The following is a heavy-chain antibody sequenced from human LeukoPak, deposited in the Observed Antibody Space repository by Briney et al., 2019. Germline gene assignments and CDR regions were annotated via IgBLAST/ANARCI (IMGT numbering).Heavy chain of an antibody. CDR3: ARDRWEGYCTNGVCYSGYYYYYMDV. D-gene: IGHD2-8*01. Sequence: GGSLRLSCAASGFTFSSYWMSWVRQAPGKGLEWVANIKQDGSEKYYVDSVKGRFTISRDNVKNSLYLQMNSLRAEDTAVYYCARDRWEGYCTNGVCYSGYYYYYMDVWGKGTTVTVSS. CDR1: GFTFSSYW. V-gene: IGHV3-7*01. J-gene: IGHJ6*03. CDR2: IKQDGSEK.